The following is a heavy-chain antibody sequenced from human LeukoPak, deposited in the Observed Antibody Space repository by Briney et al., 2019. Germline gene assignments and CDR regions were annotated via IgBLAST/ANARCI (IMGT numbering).Heavy chain of an antibody. CDR2: IYSGGST. Sequence: GGSLRLSCAASGFTVSSNYMSWVRQAPGKGLEWVSVIYSGGSTYYADSVKGRFTISRDNSKNTLYLQMNSLRAEDTAVYYCAREGGYYDSSVYYDYWGQGTLVTVSS. CDR3: AREGGYYDSSVYYDY. V-gene: IGHV3-66*01. J-gene: IGHJ4*02. CDR1: GFTVSSNY. D-gene: IGHD3-22*01.